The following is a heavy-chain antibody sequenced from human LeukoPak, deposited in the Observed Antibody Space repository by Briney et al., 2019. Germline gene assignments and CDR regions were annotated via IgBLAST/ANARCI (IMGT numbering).Heavy chain of an antibody. V-gene: IGHV4-30-4*01. Sequence: SQTLSLTCTVSGGSISSGDYYWRWLRQPPGKGLEWIGYISYSGSTYYNPSLKSRVTISVDTSKNQFSLKLSAVTAADTAVYYCARVPGGYDILTEGFFDYWGQGTLVTVSS. CDR3: ARVPGGYDILTEGFFDY. J-gene: IGHJ4*02. D-gene: IGHD3-9*01. CDR1: GGSISSGDYY. CDR2: ISYSGST.